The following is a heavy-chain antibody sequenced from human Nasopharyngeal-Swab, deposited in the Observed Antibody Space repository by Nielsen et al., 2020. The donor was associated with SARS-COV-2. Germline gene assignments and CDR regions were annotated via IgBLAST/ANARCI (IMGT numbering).Heavy chain of an antibody. CDR3: ARPSIAARQNYYYGMDV. Sequence: GESLKISCAASGLTVSNNYMTWVRQAPGKRQDWFSIVFSGVSTYYADSVKGRFTISRDNSKNTLYLQMNSLRAEDTAVYYCARPSIAARQNYYYGMDVWGQGTTVTVSS. J-gene: IGHJ6*02. CDR1: GLTVSNNY. CDR2: VFSGVST. V-gene: IGHV3-66*04. D-gene: IGHD6-6*01.